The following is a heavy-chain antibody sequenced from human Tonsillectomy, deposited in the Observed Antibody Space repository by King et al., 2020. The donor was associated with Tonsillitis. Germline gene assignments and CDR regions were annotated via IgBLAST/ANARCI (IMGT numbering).Heavy chain of an antibody. CDR1: GFTFSSYA. CDR2: ITSNSKTI. CDR3: ARDVVVVDAKAYIYGMDV. Sequence: VQLVQSGGGLVQPGGSLRLSCAASGFTFSSYAMNWVRQAPGKGLEWISYITSNSKTITYADSVKGRFTISSDSAKNSLYLQMKSLRAEDTAVYYCARDVVVVDAKAYIYGMDVWGQGTTVTVSS. J-gene: IGHJ6*02. V-gene: IGHV3-48*01. D-gene: IGHD2-15*01.